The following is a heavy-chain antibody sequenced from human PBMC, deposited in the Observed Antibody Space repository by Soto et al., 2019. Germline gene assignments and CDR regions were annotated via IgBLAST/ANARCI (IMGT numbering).Heavy chain of an antibody. J-gene: IGHJ4*02. CDR2: ISGSGGST. V-gene: IGHV3-23*01. CDR1: GFTFSSYA. D-gene: IGHD2-15*01. CDR3: AKSVPPKCGGGSCYFPD. Sequence: GGSLRLSCAASGFTFSSYAMSWVRQAPGKGLEWVSAISGSGGSTYYADSGKGRFTISRDNSKNTLNLQMNGLRAEDTAVYYCAKSVPPKCGGGSCYFPDLGQGTLVTVSS.